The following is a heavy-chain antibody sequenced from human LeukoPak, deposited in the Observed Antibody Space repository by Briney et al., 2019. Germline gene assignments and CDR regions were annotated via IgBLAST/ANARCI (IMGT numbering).Heavy chain of an antibody. CDR3: ARRPERALAAAPFDY. D-gene: IGHD6-13*01. CDR2: ISWSGAST. Sequence: PGGSLRLSCAASGFTFDDYDMSWVRHAPGKGLEWVSGISWSGASTGYADSVKGRFTISRDNRKNSLYLQMISLRDGDTALYYCARRPERALAAAPFDYWGQGTLVTVSS. J-gene: IGHJ4*02. CDR1: GFTFDDYD. V-gene: IGHV3-20*04.